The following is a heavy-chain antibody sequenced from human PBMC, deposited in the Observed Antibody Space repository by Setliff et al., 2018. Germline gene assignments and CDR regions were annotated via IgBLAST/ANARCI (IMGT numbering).Heavy chain of an antibody. J-gene: IGHJ4*02. D-gene: IGHD6-19*01. CDR1: GFNSGSFH. Sequence: GSLRLSCAASGFNSGSFHMNWVRQAPGKGPEWVASISTSGHRVKYADSVKGRFTISRDDAKNSLYLQMDSLRAEDTAVYYCARWVFGSGWFLDYWGQGTLVTVSS. CDR3: ARWVFGSGWFLDY. V-gene: IGHV3-21*04. CDR2: ISTSGHRV.